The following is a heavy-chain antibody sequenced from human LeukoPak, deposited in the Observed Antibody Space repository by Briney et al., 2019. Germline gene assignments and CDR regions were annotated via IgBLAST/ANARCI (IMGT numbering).Heavy chain of an antibody. CDR2: INPSGGST. CDR3: ARTGDGYNPMFDY. Sequence: ASVKVSCKASGYTFTSYYMHWVRQAPGQGLEWMGIINPSGGSTSYAQKFQGRVTITTDESTSTAYMELSSLRSEDTAVYYCARTGDGYNPMFDYWGQGTLVTVSS. CDR1: GYTFTSYY. V-gene: IGHV1-46*01. D-gene: IGHD5-24*01. J-gene: IGHJ4*02.